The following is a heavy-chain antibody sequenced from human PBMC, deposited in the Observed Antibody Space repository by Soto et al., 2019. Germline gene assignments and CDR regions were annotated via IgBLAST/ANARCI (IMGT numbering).Heavy chain of an antibody. CDR2: ISGSGGST. CDR3: AKDHDYGGNSGPFDY. D-gene: IGHD4-17*01. V-gene: IGHV3-23*01. J-gene: IGHJ4*02. Sequence: GGSLRLSCAASGFTFSSYAMSWVRQAPGKGLEWVSAISGSGGSTYYAGSVKGRFTISRDNSKNTLYLQMNSLRAEDTAVYYCAKDHDYGGNSGPFDYWGQGTLVTVSS. CDR1: GFTFSSYA.